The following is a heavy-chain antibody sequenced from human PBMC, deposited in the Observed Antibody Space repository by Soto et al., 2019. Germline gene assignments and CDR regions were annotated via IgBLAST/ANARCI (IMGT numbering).Heavy chain of an antibody. J-gene: IGHJ4*02. Sequence: QVHLVESGGDVVQPGRSLRLSCAASGFTFSFYAMHWVRQAPGKGLEWVAGISYNGRNKHYVDSVKGRFTISRDNSQDTLYMKMGSLGPGDTAVYYCARQAKIGDRSQFDFDSWGQGTLVTVSS. CDR1: GFTFSFYA. CDR3: ARQAKIGDRSQFDFDS. CDR2: ISYNGRNK. V-gene: IGHV3-30*04. D-gene: IGHD3-16*01.